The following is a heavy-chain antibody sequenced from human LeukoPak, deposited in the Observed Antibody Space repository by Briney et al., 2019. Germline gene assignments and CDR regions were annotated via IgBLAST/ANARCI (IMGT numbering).Heavy chain of an antibody. CDR2: INHSGST. J-gene: IGHJ2*01. CDR1: GGPFSGYY. D-gene: IGHD6-6*01. V-gene: IGHV4-34*01. CDR3: ARRRQYDSSLFWNFDL. Sequence: NPSETLSLTCAVYGGPFSGYYWSWIRQSPGKGLEWIGEINHSGSTNYNPSLKSRVTISVDTSKNQFSLKLSSVTAADTAVYYCARRRQYDSSLFWNFDLWGRGTLVTVSS.